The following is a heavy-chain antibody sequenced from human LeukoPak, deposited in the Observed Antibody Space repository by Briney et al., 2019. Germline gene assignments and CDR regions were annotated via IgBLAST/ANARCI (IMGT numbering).Heavy chain of an antibody. CDR3: ARDYGDYGWVQYYCYYYGMDV. Sequence: GGSLRLSCAASGFTFSDYYMSWIRQAPGKGLEWVSYISSSGSTIYYADSVKGRFTISRDNAKNSLYLQMNSLRAEDTAVYYCARDYGDYGWVQYYCYYYGMDVWGQGTTVTVSS. D-gene: IGHD4-17*01. CDR2: ISSSGSTI. J-gene: IGHJ6*02. V-gene: IGHV3-11*01. CDR1: GFTFSDYY.